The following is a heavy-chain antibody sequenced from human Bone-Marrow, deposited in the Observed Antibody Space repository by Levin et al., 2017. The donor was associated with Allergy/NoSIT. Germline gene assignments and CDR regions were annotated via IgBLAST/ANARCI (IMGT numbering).Heavy chain of an antibody. D-gene: IGHD3-9*01. CDR3: ARDGGHYDILTYFQH. CDR2: ASYDGSNQ. Sequence: PGGSLRLSCAASGFTFSIYAMHWVRQTPGKGLEWLAAASYDGSNQYYADSVRGRFTISRDNSKNTLYLQMNSLRAEDTAVYYCARDGGHYDILTYFQHWGQGTLVTVSS. CDR1: GFTFSIYA. J-gene: IGHJ1*01. V-gene: IGHV3-30-3*01.